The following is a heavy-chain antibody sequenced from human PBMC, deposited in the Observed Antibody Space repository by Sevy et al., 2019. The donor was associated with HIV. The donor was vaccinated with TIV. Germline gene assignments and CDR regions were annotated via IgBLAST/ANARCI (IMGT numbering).Heavy chain of an antibody. J-gene: IGHJ5*02. Sequence: ASVKVSRKASGYTFSSYGISWVRQAPGQGLEWMGWISNYNSNRKSALKFQDRVIMTTDTSTSTAYLELTNLRKDDTAVYYCARGLSVVATRGVWFDPWGPGTLVTVSS. V-gene: IGHV1-18*01. CDR2: ISNYNSNR. D-gene: IGHD5-12*01. CDR1: GYTFSSYG. CDR3: ARGLSVVATRGVWFDP.